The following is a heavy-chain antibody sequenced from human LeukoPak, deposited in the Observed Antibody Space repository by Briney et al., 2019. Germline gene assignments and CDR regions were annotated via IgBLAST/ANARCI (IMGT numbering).Heavy chain of an antibody. Sequence: SETLSLTCTVSGGSISSSSDSWGRIRQPPGKGLEWIGNIYYRGSTYYNPSLKSRVTISVDTSKNQFSLNLSSVTAADTAVYYCARGPGGFQVSDYWGQGTLVTVSS. CDR2: IYYRGST. V-gene: IGHV4-39*01. CDR3: ARGPGGFQVSDY. J-gene: IGHJ4*02. D-gene: IGHD3-16*01. CDR1: GGSISSSSDS.